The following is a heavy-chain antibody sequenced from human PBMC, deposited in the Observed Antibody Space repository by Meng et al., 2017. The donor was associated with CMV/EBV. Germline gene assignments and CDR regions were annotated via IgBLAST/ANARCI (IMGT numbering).Heavy chain of an antibody. J-gene: IGHJ4*02. CDR2: IYYSGST. Sequence: HLRLQESGPGLVKPSETLSLTCTVSGGSISSSSYYWGWIRQPPGKGLEWIGSIYYSGSTYYNPSLKSRVTISVDTSKNQFSLKLSSVTAADTAVYYCAREGNYYGSGSYYAYWGQGTLVTVSS. CDR3: AREGNYYGSGSYYAY. CDR1: GGSISSSSYY. V-gene: IGHV4-39*07. D-gene: IGHD3-10*01.